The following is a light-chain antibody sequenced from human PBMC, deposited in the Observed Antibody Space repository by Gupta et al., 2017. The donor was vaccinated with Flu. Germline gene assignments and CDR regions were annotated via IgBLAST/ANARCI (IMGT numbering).Light chain of an antibody. CDR1: NIGSKS. Sequence: TCGGNNIGSKSVHWYQQKPGQAPVLVVYDDSDRPSGIPERFSGSNSGNTATLTISRVEAGDEADYYCQVWDRSRDVVFGGGTKLTVL. CDR2: DDS. CDR3: QVWDRSRDVV. J-gene: IGLJ2*01. V-gene: IGLV3-21*02.